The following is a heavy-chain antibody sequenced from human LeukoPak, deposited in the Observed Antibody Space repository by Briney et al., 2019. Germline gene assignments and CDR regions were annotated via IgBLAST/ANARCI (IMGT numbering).Heavy chain of an antibody. V-gene: IGHV3-43*01. Sequence: PGGSLRLSCAASGFTFDDYTMHWVRQPPGKGLEWVSLISWDGGSTYYADSVKGRFTISRDNSKNSLYLQMNSLGTEDTALYYCAKDITHYYGSTYYYYGMDVWGQGTTVTVSS. CDR1: GFTFDDYT. J-gene: IGHJ6*02. CDR2: ISWDGGST. CDR3: AKDITHYYGSTYYYYGMDV. D-gene: IGHD3-10*01.